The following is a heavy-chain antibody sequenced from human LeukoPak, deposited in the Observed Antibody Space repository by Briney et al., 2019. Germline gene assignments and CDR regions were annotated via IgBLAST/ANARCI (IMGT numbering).Heavy chain of an antibody. D-gene: IGHD3-22*01. CDR1: GGSISSGVYY. J-gene: IGHJ4*02. Sequence: SETLSLTCTVSGGSISSGVYYWSWIRQHPGKGLEWIGYIYYSGSTYYNPSLKSRVTISVDTSKNQFSLKLSSVTAADTAVYYCASSYYYDSSGYYYRTAPLDYWGQGTLVTVSS. CDR3: ASSYYYDSSGYYYRTAPLDY. V-gene: IGHV4-31*03. CDR2: IYYSGST.